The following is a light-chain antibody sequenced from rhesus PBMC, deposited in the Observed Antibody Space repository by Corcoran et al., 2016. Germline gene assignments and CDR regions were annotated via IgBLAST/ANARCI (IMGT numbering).Light chain of an antibody. V-gene: IGKV1-32*02. CDR2: YAN. CDR1: QGISNF. Sequence: DIQMSQSPSSLSASVGDRVTITCRASQGISNFLNWYQQKPGKAPILLIYYANTLASGVPSRVRGNGSGTEFTRTISSLHPEDWATYYCPQGKSNPPTFGQGTKVEIK. CDR3: PQGKSNPPT. J-gene: IGKJ1*01.